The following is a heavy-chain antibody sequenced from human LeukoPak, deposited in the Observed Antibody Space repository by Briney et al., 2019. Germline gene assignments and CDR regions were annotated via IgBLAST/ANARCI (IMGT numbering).Heavy chain of an antibody. CDR3: TKDSRIAARLGYYFAC. D-gene: IGHD6-6*01. V-gene: IGHV3-30*02. CDR2: IRYDGSNK. J-gene: IGHJ4*02. Sequence: PGGSLRLSCAASGFTFSSYGMHRVRQAPGKGLEWVAFIRYDGSNKYYADSVKGRFTISRDNSKSTLYLQMSSLRADDTEVYCCTKDSRIAARLGYYFACWGEGTLVTVSS. CDR1: GFTFSSYG.